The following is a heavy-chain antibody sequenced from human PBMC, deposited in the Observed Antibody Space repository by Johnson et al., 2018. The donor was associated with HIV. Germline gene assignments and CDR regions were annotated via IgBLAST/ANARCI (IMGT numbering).Heavy chain of an antibody. CDR1: GFTFSDYY. Sequence: QVQLVESGGGLVQPGGSLRLSCAASGFTFSDYYMSWIRQAPGKGLEWVSAISGSGGSTTYADSVKGRFTISRDNAKNSLYLQMNSLRAEDTALYYCARSLGIAVLVHATAFDIWGQGTMVTVSS. D-gene: IGHD6-19*01. V-gene: IGHV3-11*05. CDR2: ISGSGGST. CDR3: ARSLGIAVLVHATAFDI. J-gene: IGHJ3*02.